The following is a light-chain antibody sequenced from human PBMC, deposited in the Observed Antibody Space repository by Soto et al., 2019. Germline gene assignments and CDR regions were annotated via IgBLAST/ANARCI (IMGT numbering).Light chain of an antibody. CDR3: MQALQTPLT. CDR1: RSLLHSNGYNY. J-gene: IGKJ4*01. V-gene: IGKV2-28*01. CDR2: LGS. Sequence: EIVMTQSPLSLPVTPGEPASISCRSSRSLLHSNGYNYLDWYLQKPGHSPQLLIYLGSDRASGVPDRFSGSGSGTDFTLKISRVEAEDVGVYYCMQALQTPLTFGGGTRVEIK.